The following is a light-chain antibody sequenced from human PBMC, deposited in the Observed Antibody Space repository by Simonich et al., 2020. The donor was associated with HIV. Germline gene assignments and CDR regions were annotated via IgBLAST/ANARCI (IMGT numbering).Light chain of an antibody. CDR1: QGISSA. V-gene: IGKV1D-13*01. CDR2: DAS. Sequence: AIQLTQSPSSLSASVGDRVTITCRASQGISSALAWYQQKPGKAPKVLIYDASSLESGVPSRFSGSGSGTDFTLTISSLQPEDCATYYCQQYSNYSRTFGQGTKVDFK. CDR3: QQYSNYSRT. J-gene: IGKJ1*01.